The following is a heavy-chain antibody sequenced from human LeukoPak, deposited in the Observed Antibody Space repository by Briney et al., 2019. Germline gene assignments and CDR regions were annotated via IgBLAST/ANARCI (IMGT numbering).Heavy chain of an antibody. CDR1: GFTFSSCA. CDR3: TTDVKALFPSLF. CDR2: IKSKTDGGTT. J-gene: IGHJ4*02. V-gene: IGHV3-15*01. D-gene: IGHD2-21*01. Sequence: QPGGSLRLSCAASGFTFSSCAMSWVRQAPGKGLEWVGRIKSKTDGGTTDYAAPVKGRFTISRDDSKNTLYLQMNSLKTEDTAVYYCTTDVKALFPSLFWGQGTLVTVSS.